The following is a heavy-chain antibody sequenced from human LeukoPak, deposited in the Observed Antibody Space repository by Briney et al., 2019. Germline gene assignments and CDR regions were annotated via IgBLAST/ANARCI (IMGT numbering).Heavy chain of an antibody. CDR1: GGTFSSYT. V-gene: IGHV1-69*02. CDR3: ARTAGAVVWYYYMDV. CDR2: IIPILGIA. D-gene: IGHD2-2*01. Sequence: GASVKVSCKASGGTFSSYTISWVRQAPGQGLEWMGRIIPILGIANYAQKFQGRVTITADKSTSTAYVELSSLRSEDTAVYYCARTAGAVVWYYYMDVWGKGTTVTVSS. J-gene: IGHJ6*03.